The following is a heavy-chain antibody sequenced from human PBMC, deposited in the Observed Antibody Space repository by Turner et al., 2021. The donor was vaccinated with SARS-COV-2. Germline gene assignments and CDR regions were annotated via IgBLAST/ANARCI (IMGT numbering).Heavy chain of an antibody. J-gene: IGHJ4*02. CDR2: IHHSGST. D-gene: IGHD3-22*01. CDR1: GASVSSSSYY. CDR3: ARHKGDYDSSELLG. Sequence: QLQLHESGPGLVKPSETLSLTCTVSGASVSSSSYYWAWIRQPPGKGLEWIGSIHHSGSTYYNPSLKSRVTISVDTSKNHFSLELTSVTAADTAVYYCARHKGDYDSSELLGWGQGTLVTVSS. V-gene: IGHV4-39*01.